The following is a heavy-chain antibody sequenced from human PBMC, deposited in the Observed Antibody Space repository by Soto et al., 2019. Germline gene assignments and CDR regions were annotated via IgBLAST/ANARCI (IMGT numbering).Heavy chain of an antibody. V-gene: IGHV3-73*02. J-gene: IGHJ4*02. CDR3: TDGKPN. Sequence: EVQLVEAGGGLGQPGGSLKLSCAASGFTFSGSAMHWVRQASGKGLEWVGRIRSKTNNYATAYAASVKGRFTVSRDDSKNTAYLQMNSLKSEDTAVYYCTDGKPNWGQGTLVTVSS. CDR2: IRSKTNNYAT. CDR1: GFTFSGSA.